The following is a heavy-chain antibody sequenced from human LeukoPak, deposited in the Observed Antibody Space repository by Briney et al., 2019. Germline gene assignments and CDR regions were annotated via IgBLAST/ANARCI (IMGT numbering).Heavy chain of an antibody. J-gene: IGHJ6*02. CDR1: GGSFSGYY. D-gene: IGHD3-22*01. V-gene: IGHV4-34*01. CDR2: INHSGST. CDR3: ARVDKIDLYYYYGIDV. Sequence: SETLSLTCAVYGGSFSGYYGSWIRQPPGKGLEWIGEINHSGSTNYNPSLKSRVTISVDTSKNQFSLKLSSVTAADTAVYYCARVDKIDLYYYYGIDVWGQGTTVTVSS.